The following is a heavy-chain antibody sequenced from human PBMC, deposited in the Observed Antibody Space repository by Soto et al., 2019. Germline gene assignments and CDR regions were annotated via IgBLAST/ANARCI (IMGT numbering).Heavy chain of an antibody. J-gene: IGHJ4*02. CDR3: DGSGYYHWGGCYFDY. D-gene: IGHD3-3*01. Sequence: EVQLLESGGGLVQPGGSLRLSCAASGFTFSSYAMSWVRQAPGKGLEWVSAISGSGGSTYYADSVKGRFTISRDNSKNALELQMNSLRAEDTAVYYCDGSGYYHWGGCYFDYWGQGPLVTVSS. CDR1: GFTFSSYA. V-gene: IGHV3-23*01. CDR2: ISGSGGST.